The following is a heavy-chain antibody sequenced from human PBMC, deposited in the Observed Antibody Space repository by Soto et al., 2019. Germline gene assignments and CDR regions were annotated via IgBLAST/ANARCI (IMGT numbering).Heavy chain of an antibody. CDR1: GFTFSDHY. CDR3: ARGIAVAPGAFDI. V-gene: IGHV3-72*01. J-gene: IGHJ3*02. D-gene: IGHD6-19*01. CDR2: SRNKANSYTT. Sequence: PGVSLRLSCAASGFTFSDHYMDWVRQTPGKGLEWVARSRNKANSYTTEYAAPVKGRVTISRDDSKNSLYLQMNSLKTEDTAVYYCARGIAVAPGAFDIWGQGTMVTVSS.